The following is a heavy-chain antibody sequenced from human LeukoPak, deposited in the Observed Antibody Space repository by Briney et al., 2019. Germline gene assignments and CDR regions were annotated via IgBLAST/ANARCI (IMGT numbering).Heavy chain of an antibody. CDR3: ARSSYYYGADAFDI. J-gene: IGHJ3*02. V-gene: IGHV4-59*01. CDR2: IYYSGST. Sequence: SETLSLTCTVSGGSITSYYWSWIRQPPGKGLEWIGYIYYSGSTNYNPSLKSRVTISVDTSKNQFSLKLSSVTAAVTAVYYCARSSYYYGADAFDIWGQGTMVTVSS. D-gene: IGHD3-10*01. CDR1: GGSITSYY.